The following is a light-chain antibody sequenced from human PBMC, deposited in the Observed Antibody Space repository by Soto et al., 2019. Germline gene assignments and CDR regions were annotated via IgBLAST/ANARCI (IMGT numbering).Light chain of an antibody. Sequence: IQMTPCPSSLSASFRDTFTITCQASQNINKFLNWYQQKPGKAPKLLIYDVSNLETGVPSRFSGSGSETHFTLTINSLQPEDIGRYYCQQSDNYDITFGQGTRLEIK. J-gene: IGKJ5*01. CDR3: QQSDNYDIT. V-gene: IGKV1-33*01. CDR2: DVS. CDR1: QNINKF.